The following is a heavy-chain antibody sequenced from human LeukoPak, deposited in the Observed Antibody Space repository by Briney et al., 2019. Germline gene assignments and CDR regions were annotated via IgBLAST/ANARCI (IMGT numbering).Heavy chain of an antibody. V-gene: IGHV3-30*03. D-gene: IGHD1-26*01. Sequence: GGSLRLSCAASGFTFSSYVMHWVRQAPGKGLEWVAVISNDGNNKYYADSVKGRFTISRDNSKNTLYLQMNSLRAEDTAVYYCARDRVGAALAAFDIWGQGTMVTVSS. CDR3: ARDRVGAALAAFDI. J-gene: IGHJ3*02. CDR2: ISNDGNNK. CDR1: GFTFSSYV.